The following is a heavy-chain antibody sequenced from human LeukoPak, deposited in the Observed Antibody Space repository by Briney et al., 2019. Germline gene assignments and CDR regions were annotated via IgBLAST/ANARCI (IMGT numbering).Heavy chain of an antibody. CDR2: IRSKAYGGTT. J-gene: IGHJ3*02. V-gene: IGHV3-49*04. CDR1: GFTFGDYA. Sequence: GGSLRLSCTASGFTFGDYAMSWVRQAPGKGLEWVGFIRSKAYGGTTEYTASVKGRFTISRDDSKSIAYLQMNSLKTEDTAVYYCTRDNSRSWDNYYGSGSHPFFDIWGQGTMVTVSS. D-gene: IGHD3-10*01. CDR3: TRDNSRSWDNYYGSGSHPFFDI.